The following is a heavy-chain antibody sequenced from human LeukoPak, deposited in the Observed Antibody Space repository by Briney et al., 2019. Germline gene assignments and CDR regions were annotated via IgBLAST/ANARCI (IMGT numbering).Heavy chain of an antibody. CDR2: IIPILGIA. V-gene: IGHV1-69*04. CDR3: ARAVGATYNWFDP. Sequence: SVKVSCKASGGTFSSYAISWVRQAPGQGLEWMGRIIPILGIANYAQKFQGRVTITADKSTSTAYMELSSQRSEDTAVYYCARAVGATYNWFDPWGQGTLVTVSS. D-gene: IGHD1-26*01. J-gene: IGHJ5*02. CDR1: GGTFSSYA.